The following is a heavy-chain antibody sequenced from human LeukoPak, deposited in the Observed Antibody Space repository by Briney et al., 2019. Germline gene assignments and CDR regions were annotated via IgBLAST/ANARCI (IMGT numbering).Heavy chain of an antibody. D-gene: IGHD4-17*01. V-gene: IGHV3-72*01. CDR1: GFTFSSLY. CDR2: IRNKAADYST. CDR3: VRVRHGDSFDF. Sequence: PGGSLRLSCEASGFTFSSLYMDWVRQAPGKGLEWVGRIRNKAADYSTDYAPSMEGRFTISRDDSRNSLYLQMSGVRSEDTALYYCVRVRHGDSFDFWGQGTLVTVSS. J-gene: IGHJ4*02.